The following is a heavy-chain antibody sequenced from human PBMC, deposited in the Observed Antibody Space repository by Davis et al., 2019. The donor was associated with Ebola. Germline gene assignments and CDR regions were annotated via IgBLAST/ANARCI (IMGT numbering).Heavy chain of an antibody. V-gene: IGHV3-23*01. Sequence: GGSLRLSCAASGFTFSSYAMSWVRQAPGKGLEWVSAISGSGGSTYYADSVKGRFTISRDNAKNSLFLQMNNLRAEDTATYYCVRFFFDLWGQGALVTVSS. CDR3: VRFFFDL. J-gene: IGHJ4*02. CDR1: GFTFSSYA. CDR2: ISGSGGST.